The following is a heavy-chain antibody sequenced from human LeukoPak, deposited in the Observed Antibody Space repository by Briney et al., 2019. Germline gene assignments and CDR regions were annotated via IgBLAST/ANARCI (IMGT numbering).Heavy chain of an antibody. CDR2: IYSSGTT. Sequence: PSETLSLTCTVSGGSISSYYWIWIRQAPGKGLEWIGYIYSSGTTSYTPSLKSRFTILVDTSKNQFSLKLSSVTAADTAVYYRARHERDASLDHALDIWGQGKVVTVSS. V-gene: IGHV4-59*08. J-gene: IGHJ3*02. CDR1: GGSISSYY. CDR3: ARHERDASLDHALDI. D-gene: IGHD5-24*01.